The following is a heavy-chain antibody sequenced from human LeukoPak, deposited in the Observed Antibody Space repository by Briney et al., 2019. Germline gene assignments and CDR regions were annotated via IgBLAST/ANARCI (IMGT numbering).Heavy chain of an antibody. CDR3: AKDLWMEDIVVVPAATVFDY. V-gene: IGHV3-23*01. CDR2: ISGSGGST. J-gene: IGHJ4*02. CDR1: GFTFSSYA. Sequence: GGSLRLSCAASGFTFSSYAMSWVLQAPGKGLEWVSAISGSGGSTYYADSVKGRFTISRDNSKNTLYLQMNSLRAEDTAVYYCAKDLWMEDIVVVPAATVFDYWGQGTLVTVSS. D-gene: IGHD2-2*01.